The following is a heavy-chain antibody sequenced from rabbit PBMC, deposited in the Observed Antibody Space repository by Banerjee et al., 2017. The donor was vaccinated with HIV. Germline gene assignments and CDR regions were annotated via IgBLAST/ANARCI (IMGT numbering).Heavy chain of an antibody. CDR1: GFSFSVRDY. CDR3: ARDRYVGSNGRYTDCLDL. V-gene: IGHV1S40*01. CDR2: IFAGSSGTT. Sequence: QSLEESGGDLVKPEGSLTLTCTASGFSFSVRDYMCWVRQAPGKGLEWIACIFAGSSGTTYYANWAKGRFTISKTSSTTVTLQMTSLTAADTATYFCARDRYVGSNGRYTDCLDLWGPGTLVTVS. D-gene: IGHD1-1*01. J-gene: IGHJ5*01.